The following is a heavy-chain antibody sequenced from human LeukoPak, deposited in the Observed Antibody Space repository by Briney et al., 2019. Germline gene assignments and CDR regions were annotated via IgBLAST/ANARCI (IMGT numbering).Heavy chain of an antibody. CDR3: ARVLTAAGLDF. Sequence: SETLSLTCTVSGGSISSSSYYWGWIRQPPGKGLEWIGSIYYSGSTYYNPSLKSRVTISVDTSKNQFSLKVYSVTAADTAFYYCARVLTAAGLDFWGQGVLVRISS. V-gene: IGHV4-39*07. CDR1: GGSISSSSYY. J-gene: IGHJ4*02. CDR2: IYYSGST. D-gene: IGHD6-25*01.